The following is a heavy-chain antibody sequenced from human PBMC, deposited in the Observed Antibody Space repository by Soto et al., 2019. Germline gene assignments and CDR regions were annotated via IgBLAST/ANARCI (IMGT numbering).Heavy chain of an antibody. CDR2: ISYDGSNK. J-gene: IGHJ4*02. V-gene: IGHV3-30-3*01. D-gene: IGHD3-3*01. Sequence: GSLRLSCAASGFTFSSYAMHWVRQAPGKGLEWVAVISYDGSNKYYADSVKGRFTISRDNSKNTPYLQMNSLRAEDTAVYYCARGNDFWSGYDYWGQGTLGTVSS. CDR3: ARGNDFWSGYDY. CDR1: GFTFSSYA.